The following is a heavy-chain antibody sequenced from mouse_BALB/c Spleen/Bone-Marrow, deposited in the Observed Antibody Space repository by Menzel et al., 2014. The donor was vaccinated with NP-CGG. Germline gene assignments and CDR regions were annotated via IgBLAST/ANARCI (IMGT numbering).Heavy chain of an antibody. CDR3: ARDGDYKYAWFAY. J-gene: IGHJ3*01. CDR2: ISDGGSYT. Sequence: EVMLVESGGDLVKPGGSLKLSCAASGFTFSDYCMYWVRQTPEKRLEWVATISDGGSYTYYPDSVKGRFTISRDNAKNNLYLHMSSLKSEDTAMYYCARDGDYKYAWFAYWGQGTLVTVSA. D-gene: IGHD2-14*01. CDR1: GFTFSDYC. V-gene: IGHV5-4*02.